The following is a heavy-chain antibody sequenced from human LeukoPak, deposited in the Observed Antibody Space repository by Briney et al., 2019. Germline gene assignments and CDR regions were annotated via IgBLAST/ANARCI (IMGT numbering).Heavy chain of an antibody. J-gene: IGHJ6*02. Sequence: AAAKVSCKASGYTFTSYGSSWVRQAPGQGLEWMGWISAYNGNTNYAQKLQGRVTMTKDTSTSTAYMELRSLRSDDTAVYYCARDGFGSSDYYYYYGMDVWGQGTTVTVSS. CDR3: ARDGFGSSDYYYYYGMDV. CDR2: ISAYNGNT. D-gene: IGHD2-2*01. CDR1: GYTFTSYG. V-gene: IGHV1-18*01.